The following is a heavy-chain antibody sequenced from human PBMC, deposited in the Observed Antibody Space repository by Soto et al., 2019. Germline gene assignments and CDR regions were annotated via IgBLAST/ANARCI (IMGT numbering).Heavy chain of an antibody. CDR3: ARDRGYSYGSPYGMDV. Sequence: LRLSCAASGFTFSSYSINWVRQAPWKGLEWVSSISSSSSYIYYADSVKGRFTISRDNAKNSLYLQMNSLRAEDTAVYYCARDRGYSYGSPYGMDVWGQGTTVTVSS. V-gene: IGHV3-21*01. CDR1: GFTFSSYS. J-gene: IGHJ6*02. CDR2: ISSSSSYI. D-gene: IGHD5-18*01.